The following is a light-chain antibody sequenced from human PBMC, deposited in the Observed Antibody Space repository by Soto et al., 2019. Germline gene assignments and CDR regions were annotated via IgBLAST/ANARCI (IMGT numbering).Light chain of an antibody. CDR1: QSVSSTY. Sequence: EIVLTQSPGTLSLSPGERATLSCRASQSVSSTYLAWYQQKLGQAPRLLIYGASIRATGIPDRFSGSGSGTDFTLTISRLEPEYFAVYYCQQYGSSPRNFGQGTKLYIK. CDR2: GAS. CDR3: QQYGSSPRN. J-gene: IGKJ2*01. V-gene: IGKV3-20*01.